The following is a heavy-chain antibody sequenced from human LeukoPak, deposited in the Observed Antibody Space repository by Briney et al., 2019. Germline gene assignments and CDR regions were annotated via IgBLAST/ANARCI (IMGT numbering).Heavy chain of an antibody. J-gene: IGHJ3*02. CDR2: ISGSGDNT. CDR1: GFTFSNFA. Sequence: GGSLRLSCAASGFTFSNFAVSWVRQAPGKGVEWVSTISGSGDNTYSAASVKGRFTISRDNSKNTLSLHMNTLRAEDTAVYYCAKDLLQTFFFDSSGYYSDAFGMWGQGTMVTVSP. D-gene: IGHD3-22*01. CDR3: AKDLLQTFFFDSSGYYSDAFGM. V-gene: IGHV3-23*01.